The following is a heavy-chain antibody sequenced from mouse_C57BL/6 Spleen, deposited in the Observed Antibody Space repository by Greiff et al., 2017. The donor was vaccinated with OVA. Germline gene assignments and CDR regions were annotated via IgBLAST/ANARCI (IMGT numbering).Heavy chain of an antibody. V-gene: IGHV14-4*01. CDR2: IDPENGDT. D-gene: IGHD2-2*01. CDR1: GFNIKDDY. Sequence: VQLKESGAELVRPGASVKLSCTASGFNIKDDYMHWVKQRPEQGLEWIGWIDPENGDTEYASKFQGKATITADTSSNTAYLQLSSLTSEDTAVYYCTTYGYDVGYWGQGTTLTVSS. CDR3: TTYGYDVGY. J-gene: IGHJ2*01.